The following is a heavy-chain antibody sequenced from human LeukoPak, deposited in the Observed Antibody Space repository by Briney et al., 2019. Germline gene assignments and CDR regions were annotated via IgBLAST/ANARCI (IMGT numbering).Heavy chain of an antibody. J-gene: IGHJ4*02. V-gene: IGHV3-48*01. CDR2: IISSSSVI. CDR1: GFAFGTYS. D-gene: IGHD3-16*01. CDR3: ARARPGYDTPPYYFDF. Sequence: GGSLRLSCATSGFAFGTYSMNWVRQAPGKGLEWISYIISSSSVIYYADSVKGRFTISRDNAKSSLYLQMNSLTAEDTAVYYCARARPGYDTPPYYFDFWGQGTLVTVSS.